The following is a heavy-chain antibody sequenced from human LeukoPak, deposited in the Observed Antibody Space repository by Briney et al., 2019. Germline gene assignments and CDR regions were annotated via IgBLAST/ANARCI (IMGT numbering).Heavy chain of an antibody. Sequence: GGSLRLSCVASGFTFSSYAMRWVRRAPGKGLEWVSSITGSGDSTYYADSVKGRFTISRDNSKNTLYLQMNSLRAEDTAVYYCADSNYWYPVDYWGQGTLVTVSS. J-gene: IGHJ4*02. CDR1: GFTFSSYA. CDR3: ADSNYWYPVDY. V-gene: IGHV3-23*01. D-gene: IGHD4-11*01. CDR2: ITGSGDST.